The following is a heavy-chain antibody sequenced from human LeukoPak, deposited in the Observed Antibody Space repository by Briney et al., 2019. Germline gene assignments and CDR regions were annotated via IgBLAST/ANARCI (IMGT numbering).Heavy chain of an antibody. D-gene: IGHD2-2*03. CDR1: GGSIISGSYY. CDR3: ARAPKDGYCSSTSCYAGYMDV. J-gene: IGHJ6*03. Sequence: SQTLSLTCTVSGGSIISGSYYWSWIRQPGGKGLEWIGRIYTSGSTNYNPSLKSRVTISVDTSKNQFSLELSSVTAADTAVYYCARAPKDGYCSSTSCYAGYMDVWGKGTTVTVSS. V-gene: IGHV4-61*02. CDR2: IYTSGST.